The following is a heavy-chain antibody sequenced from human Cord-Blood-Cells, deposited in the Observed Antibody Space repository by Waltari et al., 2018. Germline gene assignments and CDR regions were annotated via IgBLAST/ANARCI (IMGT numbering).Heavy chain of an antibody. J-gene: IGHJ3*02. CDR3: AIAIAAAGAFEI. Sequence: QVQLQESGPGLVKPSETLSLTCTVSGGSISSYYWSWIRQPPGKGLAWIGYIYYSGSAHYNPSLKSRVTIAVDTSKHQFALKLSSVTAADTAVYDCAIAIAAAGAFEIWGQGTMVTVSS. CDR2: IYYSGSA. V-gene: IGHV4-59*01. D-gene: IGHD6-13*01. CDR1: GGSISSYY.